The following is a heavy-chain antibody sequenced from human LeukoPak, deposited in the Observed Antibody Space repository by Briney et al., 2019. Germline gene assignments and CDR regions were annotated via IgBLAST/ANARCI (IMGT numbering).Heavy chain of an antibody. CDR2: IYYSGST. J-gene: IGHJ4*02. Sequence: PSETLSLTCTVSGGSISSSSYYWGWIRQPPGKGLEWIGSIYYSGSTYYNPSLKSRVTISVDTSKNQFSLKLSSVTAADTAVYYCARVAVAGGRGADYWGQGTLVTVSS. CDR3: ARVAVAGGRGADY. CDR1: GGSISSSSYY. V-gene: IGHV4-39*07. D-gene: IGHD6-19*01.